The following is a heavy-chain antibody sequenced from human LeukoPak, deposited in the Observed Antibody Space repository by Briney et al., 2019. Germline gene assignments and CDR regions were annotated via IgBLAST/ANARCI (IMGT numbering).Heavy chain of an antibody. D-gene: IGHD6-19*01. CDR2: INGDGRGT. CDR1: GFTLDDYA. CDR3: TKDIRSSGGWWFDP. V-gene: IGHV3-43*02. J-gene: IGHJ5*02. Sequence: GGSLRLSCAASGFTLDDYAMHWVRQAPGKGLEWVSHINGDGRGTHYADSVKGRFTIFRDSSENSLYLQMNSLRPEDTAFYYCTKDIRSSGGWWFDPWGQGTLVTVSS.